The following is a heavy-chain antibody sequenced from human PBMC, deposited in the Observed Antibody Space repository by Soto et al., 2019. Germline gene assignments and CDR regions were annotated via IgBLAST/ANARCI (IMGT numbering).Heavy chain of an antibody. V-gene: IGHV3-66*01. J-gene: IGHJ4*02. CDR1: GFTVINNY. CDR3: ARTNYFDY. D-gene: IGHD2-8*01. CDR2: IYGGDGT. Sequence: ESGGGLVQPGGSLRLSCAASGFTVINNYISWVRQAPGKGLEWVSVIYGGDGTFYADSVKGRFTISRDTSKNTVYLQMNSLRAEDTAVYYCARTNYFDYWGQGTLVTVSS.